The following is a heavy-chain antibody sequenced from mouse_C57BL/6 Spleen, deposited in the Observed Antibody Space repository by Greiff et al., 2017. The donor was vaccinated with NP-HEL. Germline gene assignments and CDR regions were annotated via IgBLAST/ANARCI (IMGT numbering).Heavy chain of an antibody. D-gene: IGHD1-1*01. CDR3: TTINYYGSSYDY. J-gene: IGHJ2*01. Sequence: EVQRVESGAELVRPGASVKLSCTASGFNIKDDYMHWVKQRPEQGLEWIGWIDPENGDTEYASKFQGKATITADTSSNTAYLQLSSLTSEDTAVYYCTTINYYGSSYDYWGQGTTLTVSS. CDR2: IDPENGDT. CDR1: GFNIKDDY. V-gene: IGHV14-4*01.